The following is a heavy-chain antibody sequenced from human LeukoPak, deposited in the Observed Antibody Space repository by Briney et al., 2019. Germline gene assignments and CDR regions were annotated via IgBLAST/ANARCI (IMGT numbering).Heavy chain of an antibody. CDR2: ISSSSSYI. J-gene: IGHJ6*02. D-gene: IGHD6-13*01. CDR3: ALELVLERNYYGMDV. Sequence: GGSLRLSCAASGFTFSRYSMNWVRQAPGKGLEWVSSISSSSSYIYYADSVKGRFTISRDNAKNSLYLQMNSLRAEDTAVYYCALELVLERNYYGMDVWGQGTTVTVSS. CDR1: GFTFSRYS. V-gene: IGHV3-21*01.